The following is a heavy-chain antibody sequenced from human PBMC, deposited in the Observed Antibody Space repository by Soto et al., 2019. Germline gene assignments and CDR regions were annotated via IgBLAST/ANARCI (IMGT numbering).Heavy chain of an antibody. CDR3: ARPACGAACYYYGMDV. CDR1: GGTFSSYT. D-gene: IGHD2-21*01. Sequence: QVQLVQSGAEVKKPGSSVKVSCKASGGTFSSYTISWVRQAPGQGLEWMGGIIPTFGTADYAQKFQGRVTITADESTSTGYTGLSSLRSEDTSLYYCARPACGAACYYYGMDVWGQGTAVTVSS. V-gene: IGHV1-69*12. J-gene: IGHJ6*02. CDR2: IIPTFGTA.